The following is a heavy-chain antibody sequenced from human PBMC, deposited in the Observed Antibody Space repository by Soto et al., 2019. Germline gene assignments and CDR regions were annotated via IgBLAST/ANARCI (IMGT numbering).Heavy chain of an antibody. CDR2: INAGNGNT. D-gene: IGHD1-7*01. V-gene: IGHV1-3*01. CDR1: GYTFTSYA. Sequence: ASVKVSCKASGYTFTSYAMHWVRQAPGQRLEWMGWINAGNGNTKYSQKFQGRVTITRDTSASTAYMELSSLRSEDTAVYYCARDLVWNLNPGFAFDIWGQGTMVTVSS. CDR3: ARDLVWNLNPGFAFDI. J-gene: IGHJ3*02.